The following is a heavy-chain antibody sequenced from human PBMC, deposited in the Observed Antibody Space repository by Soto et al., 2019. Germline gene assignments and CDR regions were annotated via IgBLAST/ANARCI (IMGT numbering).Heavy chain of an antibody. D-gene: IGHD6-6*01. CDR1: NGSITYHY. V-gene: IGHV4-59*11. J-gene: IGHJ6*02. CDR3: ARGGSSGIAARRGYYYYGMDV. Sequence: SETLSLTCTVSNGSITYHYWSWIRQSPGKGLEWIGDIYHTGSTNYNPSLKSRVTMSVDTSKNQFSLNLSSVTAADTAVYYCARGGSSGIAARRGYYYYGMDVWGQGTTVTVSS. CDR2: IYHTGST.